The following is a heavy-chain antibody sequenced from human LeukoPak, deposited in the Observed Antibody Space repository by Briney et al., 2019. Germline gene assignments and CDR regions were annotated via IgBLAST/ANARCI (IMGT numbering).Heavy chain of an antibody. CDR3: ARVPDYYDSSGSDY. CDR1: GITFSNYG. Sequence: PGGSLRLSCAASGITFSNYGMHWVRQAPGKGLEWVAFIRYDGSDKYYADSVQGRFTLSRDNSKNTLYLQMNSLRAEDTAVYYCARVPDYYDSSGSDYWGQGTLVTVSS. D-gene: IGHD3-22*01. J-gene: IGHJ4*02. V-gene: IGHV3-30*02. CDR2: IRYDGSDK.